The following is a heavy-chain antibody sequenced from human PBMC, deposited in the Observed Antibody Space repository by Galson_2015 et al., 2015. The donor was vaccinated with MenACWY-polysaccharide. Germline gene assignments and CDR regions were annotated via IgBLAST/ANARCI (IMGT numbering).Heavy chain of an antibody. CDR3: AGIPATETSYGWFDP. J-gene: IGHJ5*02. Sequence: ETLSLTCTVSGGSINSYYWNWIRQSPGQGLEWIGWMHSRGSSNYNPSLKNRVTISVDASKNQFSLKLGSVTAADTAVYFCAGIPATETSYGWFDPWSQGTLVTVSS. CDR1: GGSINSYY. V-gene: IGHV4-59*12. D-gene: IGHD4-17*01. CDR2: MHSRGSS.